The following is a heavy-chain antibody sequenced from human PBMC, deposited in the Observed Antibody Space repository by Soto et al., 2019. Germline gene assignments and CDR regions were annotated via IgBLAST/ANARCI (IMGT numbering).Heavy chain of an antibody. CDR3: ARRSCSSTSCYPTKYYYYGMDV. CDR1: GYSFTSYW. D-gene: IGHD2-2*01. J-gene: IGHJ6*02. Sequence: GESLKISCKGSGYSFTSYWISWVRQMPGKGLEWMGRIDPSDSYTNYSPSFQGHVTISADKSISTAYLQWSSLKASDTAMYYCARRSCSSTSCYPTKYYYYGMDVWGQGTTVTVSS. CDR2: IDPSDSYT. V-gene: IGHV5-10-1*01.